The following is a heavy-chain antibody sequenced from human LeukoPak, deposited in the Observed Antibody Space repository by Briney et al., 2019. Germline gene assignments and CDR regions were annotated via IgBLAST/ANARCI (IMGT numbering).Heavy chain of an antibody. Sequence: PSETLSLTCTVSGGSISSYYWNWIRQPPGKGLEWIGYIYYSGSTNYNPSLNSRVTISVDTSKNQFSLKLSSVTAADTAVYYCARGTYYDSSGTTQFDYWGQGTLVTVSS. J-gene: IGHJ4*02. D-gene: IGHD3-22*01. CDR2: IYYSGST. V-gene: IGHV4-59*01. CDR1: GGSISSYY. CDR3: ARGTYYDSSGTTQFDY.